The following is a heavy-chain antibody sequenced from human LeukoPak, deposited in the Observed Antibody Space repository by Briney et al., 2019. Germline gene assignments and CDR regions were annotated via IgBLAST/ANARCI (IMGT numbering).Heavy chain of an antibody. Sequence: SETLSLTCAVYGGSFSGYYWSWIRQPPGKGLEWIGEINHSGSTNYNPSLKSRVTISVDTSKNQSSLKLSSVTAADTAVYYCARTAIVVVMRENEFDYWGQGTLVTVSS. J-gene: IGHJ4*02. CDR2: INHSGST. CDR3: ARTAIVVVMRENEFDY. V-gene: IGHV4-34*01. D-gene: IGHD3-22*01. CDR1: GGSFSGYY.